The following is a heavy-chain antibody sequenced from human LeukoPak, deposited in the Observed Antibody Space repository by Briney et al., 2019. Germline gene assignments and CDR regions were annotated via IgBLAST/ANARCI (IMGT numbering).Heavy chain of an antibody. CDR3: ARGTGVATIIYYYYYMDV. V-gene: IGHV4-39*07. CDR2: IYYSGST. D-gene: IGHD5-24*01. J-gene: IGHJ6*03. Sequence: SETLSLTCTVSGGSISSSSYYWGWIRQPPGKGLEWIGSIYYSGSTYYNPSLKSRVTISVDTSKNQFSLKLSSVTAADTAVYYCARGTGVATIIYYYYYMDVWGKGTTVTVSS. CDR1: GGSISSSSYY.